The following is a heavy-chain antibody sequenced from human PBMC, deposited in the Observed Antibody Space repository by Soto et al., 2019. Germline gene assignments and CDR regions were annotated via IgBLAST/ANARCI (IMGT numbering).Heavy chain of an antibody. V-gene: IGHV4-38-2*02. Sequence: KTSETLSLTCTVSGGSISSYFWGWIRQPPGKGLEWIGSMYHSGITYYNLSLKSRVTISVDTSKNQLSLKLSSATAADTAVYYCARSMYSTSAQLYYGMDVWGQGTTVTVSS. J-gene: IGHJ6*02. D-gene: IGHD6-6*01. CDR3: ARSMYSTSAQLYYGMDV. CDR1: GGSISSYF. CDR2: MYHSGIT.